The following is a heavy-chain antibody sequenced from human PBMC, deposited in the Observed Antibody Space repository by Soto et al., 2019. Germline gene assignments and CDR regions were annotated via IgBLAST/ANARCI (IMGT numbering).Heavy chain of an antibody. CDR3: AREEVVTAGYFDY. D-gene: IGHD6-13*01. J-gene: IGHJ4*02. V-gene: IGHV3-30-3*01. CDR2: ISYDGSNK. Sequence: QVQLVESGGGVVQPGRSLRLSCAASGFTFSSYAMHWVRQAPGKGLEWVAVISYDGSNKYYADSVKGRFTISRDNSKNTLYLQMNSLRAEDTAVYYCAREEVVTAGYFDYWGQGTLVTVSS. CDR1: GFTFSSYA.